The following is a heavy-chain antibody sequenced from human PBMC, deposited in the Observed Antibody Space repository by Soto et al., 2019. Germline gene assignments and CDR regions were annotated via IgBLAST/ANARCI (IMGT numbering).Heavy chain of an antibody. CDR3: ARYSTKRRGYCSGGSCYGSWFDP. J-gene: IGHJ5*02. V-gene: IGHV1-18*04. CDR2: ISAYNGNT. D-gene: IGHD2-15*01. CDR1: GYTFTSYG. Sequence: ASVKVSCKASGYTFTSYGISWVRQAPGQGLEWMGWISAYNGNTNYAQKLQGRVTMTTDTSTSTAYMELRSLRSDDTAVYYCARYSTKRRGYCSGGSCYGSWFDPWGQGTLVTVSS.